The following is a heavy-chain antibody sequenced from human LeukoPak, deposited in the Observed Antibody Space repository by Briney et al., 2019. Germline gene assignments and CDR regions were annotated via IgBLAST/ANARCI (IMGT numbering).Heavy chain of an antibody. J-gene: IGHJ4*02. D-gene: IGHD6-19*01. V-gene: IGHV3-21*01. CDR1: GFTFSSYS. CDR2: ISSSSTYI. CDR3: ARDGLDSSGWSVY. Sequence: PGGSLRLSCAASGFTFSSYSMNWVRQAPGKGLEWVSSISSSSTYIYYADSVKGRFTISRDNAKNSLYLQMNSLRAEDTAVYYCARDGLDSSGWSVYWGQGTLVTVSS.